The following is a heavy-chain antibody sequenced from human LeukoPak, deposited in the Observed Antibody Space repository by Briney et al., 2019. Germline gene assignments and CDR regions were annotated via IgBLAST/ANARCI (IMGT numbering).Heavy chain of an antibody. CDR1: GGSISSSSYY. Sequence: SETLSLTCTVSGGSISSSSYYWGWIRQPPGKGLEWIGSIYYSGSTYYNPSLKSRVTISVDTSKNQFSLKLSSVTAADTAVFYCARYCSSTSCFSDAFDIWGQGTVVTVSS. J-gene: IGHJ3*02. CDR3: ARYCSSTSCFSDAFDI. V-gene: IGHV4-39*07. D-gene: IGHD2-2*01. CDR2: IYYSGST.